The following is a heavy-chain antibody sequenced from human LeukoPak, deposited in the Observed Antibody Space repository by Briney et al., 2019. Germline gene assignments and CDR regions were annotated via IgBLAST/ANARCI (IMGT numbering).Heavy chain of an antibody. J-gene: IGHJ6*03. V-gene: IGHV1-2*02. CDR3: ARGPRITLIRGGQWYYYMDV. Sequence: ASVKVSCKASGYSFIGYYMHWVRQAPGQGPEWMGWMNTNTGVTNYAQKFQHRVTMTRDTSISTAYMELSSLRSEDTAVYYCARGPRITLIRGGQWYYYMDVWGKGTTVTISS. CDR2: MNTNTGVT. D-gene: IGHD3-10*01. CDR1: GYSFIGYY.